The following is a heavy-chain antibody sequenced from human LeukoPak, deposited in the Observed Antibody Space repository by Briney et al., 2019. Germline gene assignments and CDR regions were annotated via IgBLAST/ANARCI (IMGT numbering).Heavy chain of an antibody. Sequence: SETLSLTCTVSGGSISSYYWSWIRQPPGKGLEWIGYIYYSGSTYYNPSLKSRVTISVDTSKNQFSLKLSSVTAADTAVYYCARAHCSSTSCYDYWGQGTLVTVSS. D-gene: IGHD2-2*01. CDR2: IYYSGST. CDR1: GGSISSYY. J-gene: IGHJ4*02. V-gene: IGHV4-59*08. CDR3: ARAHCSSTSCYDY.